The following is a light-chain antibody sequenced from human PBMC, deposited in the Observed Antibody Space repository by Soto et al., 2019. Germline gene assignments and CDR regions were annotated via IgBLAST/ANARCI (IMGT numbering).Light chain of an antibody. CDR1: QSISNY. CDR2: AVS. CDR3: QQSYSTART. V-gene: IGKV1-39*01. J-gene: IGKJ2*01. Sequence: DIQMTQSPSSLSASVGDRVTITCRASQSISNYLNWYQQKPGKAPNLLIYAVSSLRSGVPSRFSGSGSGTDFTLTISRLQPEDFATYYCQQSYSTARTFGQGTKLEIK.